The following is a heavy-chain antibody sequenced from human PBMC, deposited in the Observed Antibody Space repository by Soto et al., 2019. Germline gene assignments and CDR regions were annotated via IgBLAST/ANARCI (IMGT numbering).Heavy chain of an antibody. CDR3: ARDGIGGTGFRGYLDY. CDR2: ISSSSSYI. Sequence: GGSLRLSCAASGFTFISYSMNWVRQAPGKGLEWVSSISSSSSYIYYADSVKGRFTISRDNSKNTLYLQMNTLGAEDTAVYYCARDGIGGTGFRGYLDYWGRGTVVTVSS. CDR1: GFTFISYS. D-gene: IGHD1-7*01. J-gene: IGHJ4*02. V-gene: IGHV3-21*01.